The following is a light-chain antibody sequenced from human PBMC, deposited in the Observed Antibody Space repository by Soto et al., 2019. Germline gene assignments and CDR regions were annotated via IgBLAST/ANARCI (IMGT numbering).Light chain of an antibody. J-gene: IGKJ1*01. V-gene: IGKV3-20*01. CDR3: QQYGSSPTT. Sequence: EIVLTQSPGTPSLSPGERATLSCRASQSVTSSYLAWWQQKPGQAPRLLIYGASSRATGIPDRFSGSGSGTDFTLTISRLEPEDFAVYFCQQYGSSPTTFGQGTKVDIK. CDR1: QSVTSSY. CDR2: GAS.